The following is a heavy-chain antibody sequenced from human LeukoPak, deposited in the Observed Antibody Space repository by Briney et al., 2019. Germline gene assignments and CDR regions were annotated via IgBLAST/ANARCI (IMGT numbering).Heavy chain of an antibody. Sequence: GGSLRLSCAASGFTFSSYSMNWVRQAPGKGLEWVSSISSSSSYIYYADLVKGRFTISRDNAKNSLYLQMNSLRAEDTAVYYCARDSGGTFDYWGQGTLVTVSS. D-gene: IGHD2-15*01. CDR1: GFTFSSYS. CDR3: ARDSGGTFDY. V-gene: IGHV3-21*01. J-gene: IGHJ4*02. CDR2: ISSSSSYI.